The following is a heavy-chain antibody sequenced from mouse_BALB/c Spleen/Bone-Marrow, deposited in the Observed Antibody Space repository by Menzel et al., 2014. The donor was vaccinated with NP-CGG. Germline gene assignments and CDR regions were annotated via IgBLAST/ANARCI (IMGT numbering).Heavy chain of an antibody. CDR2: IYPGDGDT. Sequence: QVQLKESGAELVRPGSSVKISCKSSGYSFSNYWMNWVKQRPGQGLEWIGQIYPGDGDTNYNGKFKGKATLAADKSSSTAYMQLSSLTSEDSAVYFCASRGDYSYAMDYWGQGTSVTVSS. CDR1: GYSFSNYW. CDR3: ASRGDYSYAMDY. J-gene: IGHJ4*01. V-gene: IGHV1-80*01. D-gene: IGHD1-1*01.